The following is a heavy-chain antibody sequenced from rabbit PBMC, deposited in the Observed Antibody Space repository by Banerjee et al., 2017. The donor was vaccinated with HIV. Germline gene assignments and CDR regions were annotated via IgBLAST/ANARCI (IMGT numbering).Heavy chain of an antibody. CDR3: ARDLPGVIGWNFGL. CDR2: INTSTGSA. V-gene: IGHV1S45*01. J-gene: IGHJ4*01. CDR1: GFSFSNKYV. Sequence: QEQLEESGGDLVKPEGSLTLTCTASGFSFSNKYVMCWVRQAPGKGLEWIACINTSTGSAVYATWAKGRFTISRTSSTTVSLQMTSLTAADTATYFCARDLPGVIGWNFGLWGQGTLVTVS. D-gene: IGHD1-1*01.